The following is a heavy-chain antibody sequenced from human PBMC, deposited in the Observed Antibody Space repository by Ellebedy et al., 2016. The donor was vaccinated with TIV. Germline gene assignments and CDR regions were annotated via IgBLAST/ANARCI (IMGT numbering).Heavy chain of an antibody. V-gene: IGHV1-2*02. CDR1: GYTFTGHY. CDR2: NNPNSGGT. CDR3: AREKGGKYYFDY. J-gene: IGHJ4*02. D-gene: IGHD1-26*01. Sequence: AASVKVSCKASGYTFTGHYMHWVRQPPGQGLEWMGWNNPNSGGTNYAQKFQGRVTMTRDTSISTAYMELSRLRSDDTAVYYCAREKGGKYYFDYWGQGTLVTVSS.